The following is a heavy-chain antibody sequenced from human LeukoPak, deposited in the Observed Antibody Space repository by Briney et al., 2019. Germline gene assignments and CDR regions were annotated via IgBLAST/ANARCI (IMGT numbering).Heavy chain of an antibody. CDR2: ISGSGGST. J-gene: IGHJ4*02. V-gene: IGHV3-23*01. Sequence: GGSLRLSCAASGFTFSSYAMSWVRQAPGKGLEWVSAISGSGGSTYYADSVKGRFTISRDNSKNTLYLQMNSLRAEDTAVYYCAKAQTEYDFWSGYYFDYWGQGTLVTVSS. CDR1: GFTFSSYA. CDR3: AKAQTEYDFWSGYYFDY. D-gene: IGHD3-3*01.